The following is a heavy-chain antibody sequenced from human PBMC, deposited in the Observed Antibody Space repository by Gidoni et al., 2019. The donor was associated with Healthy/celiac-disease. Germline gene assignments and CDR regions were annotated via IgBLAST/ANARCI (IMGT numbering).Heavy chain of an antibody. CDR2: ICHSGST. D-gene: IGHD7-27*01. Sequence: QLQLQESGSGLVKPSQTLSLHCAVSGRSISSGGYSWSWIRQPPGKGLEWIGYICHSGSTYYNPSLKSRVTISGDSSKNQFSLKLSSVTAADTAVYYCARSWPGGPGAYYFDYWGQGTLVTVSS. CDR3: ARSWPGGPGAYYFDY. CDR1: GRSISSGGYS. V-gene: IGHV4-30-2*01. J-gene: IGHJ4*02.